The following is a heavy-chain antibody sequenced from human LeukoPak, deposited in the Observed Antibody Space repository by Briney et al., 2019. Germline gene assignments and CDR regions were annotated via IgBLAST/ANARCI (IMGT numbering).Heavy chain of an antibody. J-gene: IGHJ4*02. CDR1: GFTFDDYG. D-gene: IGHD3-10*01. V-gene: IGHV3-20*04. CDR2: INWNGGST. Sequence: PGRSLRLSCAASGFTFDDYGMSWVRQAPGKGLEWVSGINWNGGSTGYADSVKGRFTISRDNAKNSLYLQMNSLRAEDTGFYYCAAYYYGSGSCGQFDYWGQGTLVTVSS. CDR3: AAYYYGSGSCGQFDY.